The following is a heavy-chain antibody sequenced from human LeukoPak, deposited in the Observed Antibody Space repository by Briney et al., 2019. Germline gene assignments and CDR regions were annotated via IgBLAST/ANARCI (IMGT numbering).Heavy chain of an antibody. D-gene: IGHD3-3*01. CDR1: GGTFSSYA. Sequence: SVKVSCKASGGTFSSYAISWVRQAPGQGLEWMGGIIPIFGTANYAQKFQGRVTITADESTSPAYMELSSLRSEDTAVYYCARGWVYDFWSGFAFDYWRQGTLVTVSS. V-gene: IGHV1-69*13. CDR3: ARGWVYDFWSGFAFDY. CDR2: IIPIFGTA. J-gene: IGHJ4*02.